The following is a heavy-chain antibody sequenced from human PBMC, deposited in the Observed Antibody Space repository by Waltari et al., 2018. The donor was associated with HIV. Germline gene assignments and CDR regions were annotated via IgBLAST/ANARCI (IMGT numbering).Heavy chain of an antibody. J-gene: IGHJ6*02. CDR1: GGSISSYY. CDR3: ARGCSSTSCYAGYYYYGMDV. V-gene: IGHV4-59*01. D-gene: IGHD2-2*01. CDR2: IYYSGST. Sequence: QVQLQESGPGLVKPSETLSLTCTVSGGSISSYYWSWIRQPPGKGREWIGYIYYSGSTNYNPSLKSRVTISVDTSKNQFSLKLSSVTAADTAVYYCARGCSSTSCYAGYYYYGMDVWGQGTTVTVSS.